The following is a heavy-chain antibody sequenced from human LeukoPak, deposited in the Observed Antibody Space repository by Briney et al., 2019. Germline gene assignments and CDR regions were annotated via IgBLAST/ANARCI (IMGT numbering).Heavy chain of an antibody. Sequence: GSSVQVSCKPSLGTFSSYVISWVRQAAGQGLAWMERIIPIHGIANYAQKCQGRVTITADKSTSTDYMEPSSLRSEDTAVYYWARDIAVYGGDYYYVMDVWGQGTTVTVSS. J-gene: IGHJ6*02. V-gene: IGHV1-69*04. CDR1: LGTFSSYV. CDR2: IIPIHGIA. D-gene: IGHD6-19*01. CDR3: ARDIAVYGGDYYYVMDV.